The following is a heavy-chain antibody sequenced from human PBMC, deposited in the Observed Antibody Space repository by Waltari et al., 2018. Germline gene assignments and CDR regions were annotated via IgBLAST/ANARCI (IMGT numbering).Heavy chain of an antibody. Sequence: VQLVESGGGFVQPWGSLRLSCAASGFTFSDDGMNWVRQAPGKGLEWISYISGSDNAIYDANWVRGRFTISRDTAKDSLYLQMNNLRGDDTAVYYCARGLTTLDLWGQGTLVTVSS. J-gene: IGHJ5*02. CDR3: ARGLTTLDL. CDR1: GFTFSDDG. V-gene: IGHV3-48*04. CDR2: ISGSDNAI.